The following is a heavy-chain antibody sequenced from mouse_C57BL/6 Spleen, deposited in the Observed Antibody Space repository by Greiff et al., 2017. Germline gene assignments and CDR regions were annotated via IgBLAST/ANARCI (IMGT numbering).Heavy chain of an antibody. CDR3: ARGDDGYQFAY. D-gene: IGHD2-3*01. V-gene: IGHV3-6*01. CDR2: ISYDGSN. J-gene: IGHJ3*01. CDR1: GYSITSGYY. Sequence: DVQLQESGPGLVKPSQSLSLTCSVTGYSITSGYYWNWIRQFPGNKLEWMGYISYDGSNNYNPSLKNRISITRDTSKNQFFLKLNSVTTEDTATYYCARGDDGYQFAYWGQGTLVTVSA.